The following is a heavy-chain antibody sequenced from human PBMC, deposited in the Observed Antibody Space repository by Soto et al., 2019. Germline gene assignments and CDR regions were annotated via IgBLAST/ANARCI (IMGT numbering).Heavy chain of an antibody. CDR3: ARDPSDFWSGYFSTTRQKYYYGMDV. Sequence: GGSLRLSCAASGFTFSSYSMNWVRQAPGKGLEWVSSISSSSSYIYYADSVKGRFTISRDNAKNSLYLQMNSLRAEDTAVYYCARDPSDFWSGYFSTTRQKYYYGMDVWGQGTTVTVSS. V-gene: IGHV3-21*01. J-gene: IGHJ6*02. D-gene: IGHD3-3*01. CDR2: ISSSSSYI. CDR1: GFTFSSYS.